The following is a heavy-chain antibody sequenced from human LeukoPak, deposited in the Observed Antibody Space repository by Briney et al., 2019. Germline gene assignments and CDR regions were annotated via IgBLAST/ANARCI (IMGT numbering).Heavy chain of an antibody. CDR2: IYYSGST. D-gene: IGHD3-16*02. J-gene: IGHJ4*02. Sequence: SETLSLTCTVSGGSISSSSCYWGWIRQPPGKGQEWIGSIYYSGSTYYNPSLKSRVTISVDTSKNQFSLKLSSVTAADTAVYYCARGYVWGSYRSVYYFDYWGQGTLVTVSS. V-gene: IGHV4-39*07. CDR1: GGSISSSSCY. CDR3: ARGYVWGSYRSVYYFDY.